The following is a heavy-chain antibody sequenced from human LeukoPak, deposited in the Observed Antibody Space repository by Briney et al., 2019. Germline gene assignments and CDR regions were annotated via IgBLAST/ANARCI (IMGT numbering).Heavy chain of an antibody. D-gene: IGHD3-22*01. Sequence: PGGSLRLSCAASGLTVSSNCMSWVRQAPGKGLEWVSAISGSGGSTYYADSVKGRFTISRDNSKNTLYLQMNSLRAEDTAVYYCAKDSSGYYYLIGAYYFDYWGQGTLVTVSS. V-gene: IGHV3-23*01. CDR1: GLTVSSNC. CDR2: ISGSGGST. CDR3: AKDSSGYYYLIGAYYFDY. J-gene: IGHJ4*02.